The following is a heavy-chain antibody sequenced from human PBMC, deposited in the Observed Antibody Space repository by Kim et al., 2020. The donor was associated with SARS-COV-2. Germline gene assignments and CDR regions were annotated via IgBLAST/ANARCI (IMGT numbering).Heavy chain of an antibody. D-gene: IGHD5-18*01. J-gene: IGHJ4*02. CDR3: ASSGYSYGYGLDY. Sequence: NHNPSLKSRVPMSVDTSKNQFSLKLGSVTAADTAVYYCASSGYSYGYGLDYWGQGTLVTVSS. V-gene: IGHV4-4*07.